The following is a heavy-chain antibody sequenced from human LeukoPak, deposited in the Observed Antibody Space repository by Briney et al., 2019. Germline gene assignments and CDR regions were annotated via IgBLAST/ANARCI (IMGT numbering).Heavy chain of an antibody. CDR1: GGSISSGGYY. CDR3: ATREHVDTAMVGAFDI. J-gene: IGHJ3*02. V-gene: IGHV4-30-2*01. Sequence: SETLSLTCTASGGSISSGGYYWSWIRQPPGKGLEWIGYIYHSGSTYYNPSLKSRVTISVDRSKNQFSLKLSSVTAADTAVYYCATREHVDTAMVGAFDIWGQGTMVTVSS. D-gene: IGHD5-18*01. CDR2: IYHSGST.